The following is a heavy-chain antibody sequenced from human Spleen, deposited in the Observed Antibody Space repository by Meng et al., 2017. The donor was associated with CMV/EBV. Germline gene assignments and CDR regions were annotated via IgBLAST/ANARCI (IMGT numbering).Heavy chain of an antibody. CDR2: VYFSGST. V-gene: IGHV4-39*07. CDR3: ARATLDNTRAFDF. Sequence: LEEPGPGLVKPAGSLSLTCTVSGGPLTSDYFSWGWNRQAPGKARELIGNVYFSGSTDYSPSLRSRITILVDTYKIQFYLKMRSVTATDTAVYYCARATLDNTRAFDFWGQGTLVTVSS. D-gene: IGHD3-3*01. CDR1: GGPLTSDYFS. J-gene: IGHJ4*02.